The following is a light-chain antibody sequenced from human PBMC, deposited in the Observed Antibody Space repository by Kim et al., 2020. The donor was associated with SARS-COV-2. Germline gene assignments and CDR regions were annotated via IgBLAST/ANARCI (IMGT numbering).Light chain of an antibody. CDR1: SLRSYY. CDR2: GKN. J-gene: IGLJ1*01. V-gene: IGLV3-19*01. CDR3: NSRDSSGNHYV. Sequence: AVGRTVGITCQGDSLRSYYASWYQQKPGQAPVLVIYGKNNRPSGIPDRFSGSSSGNTASLTITGAQAEDEADYYCNSRDSSGNHYVFGTGTKVTVL.